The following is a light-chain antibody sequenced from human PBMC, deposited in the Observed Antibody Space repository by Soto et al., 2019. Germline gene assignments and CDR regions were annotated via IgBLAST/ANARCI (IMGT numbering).Light chain of an antibody. Sequence: DIQMTQSPSTLSASVGDRVTITCRASQSVTNWLAWYQQKPGKTPNLLIYDASRLQSGTPSRFSGSGSETELTLTIYSLQPDDFATYYCQQYTTYPYTFGQGTKVDIK. CDR1: QSVTNW. V-gene: IGKV1-5*01. CDR3: QQYTTYPYT. CDR2: DAS. J-gene: IGKJ2*01.